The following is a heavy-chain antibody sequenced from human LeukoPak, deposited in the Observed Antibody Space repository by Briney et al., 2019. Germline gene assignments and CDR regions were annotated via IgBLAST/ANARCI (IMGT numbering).Heavy chain of an antibody. CDR2: INPSGGST. CDR1: GYTFTSYY. Sequence: ASVKVSCKASGYTFTSYYMHWVRQAPGQGLEWMGIINPSGGSTNYAQKFQGRVTMTRDTSTSTVYMELSSLRSEDTAVYYCARVSCSSTSCRDAFDIWGQGTMVTVSS. D-gene: IGHD2-2*01. V-gene: IGHV1-46*01. CDR3: ARVSCSSTSCRDAFDI. J-gene: IGHJ3*02.